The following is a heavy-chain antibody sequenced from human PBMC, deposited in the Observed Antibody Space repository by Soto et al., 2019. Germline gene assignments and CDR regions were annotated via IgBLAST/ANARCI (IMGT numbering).Heavy chain of an antibody. D-gene: IGHD4-17*01. J-gene: IGHJ3*02. CDR3: ARANGGTSGGWAFDI. Sequence: SETLSLTCTVSGGSISSYYWSWIRQPPGKGLEWIGYIYYSGSTNYNPSLKSRVTISVDTSKNQFSLKLSSVTAADTAVYYCARANGGTSGGWAFDIWGQGTMVTVSS. V-gene: IGHV4-59*08. CDR2: IYYSGST. CDR1: GGSISSYY.